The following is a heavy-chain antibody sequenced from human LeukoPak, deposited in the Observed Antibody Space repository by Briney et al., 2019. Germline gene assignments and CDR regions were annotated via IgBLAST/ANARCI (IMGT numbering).Heavy chain of an antibody. J-gene: IGHJ6*03. D-gene: IGHD2-15*01. CDR3: ARGCSGGSCYFGYYYYYMDV. CDR2: IYSGGST. V-gene: IGHV3-66*01. CDR1: GFTFSSYW. Sequence: GGSLRLSCAASGFTFSSYWMSWVRQAPGKGLEWVSVIYSGGSTYYADSVKGRFTISRDNSKNTLYLQMNSLRAEDTAVYYCARGCSGGSCYFGYYYYYMDVWGKGTTVTISS.